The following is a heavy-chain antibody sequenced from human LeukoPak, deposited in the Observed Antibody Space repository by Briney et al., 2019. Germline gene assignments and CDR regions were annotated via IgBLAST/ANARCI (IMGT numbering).Heavy chain of an antibody. CDR1: GYSFTSYW. J-gene: IGHJ5*02. CDR2: IYPGDSDT. D-gene: IGHD3-10*01. Sequence: GESLKISCKGSGYSFTSYWIAWVRQMPGKGLEWMGIIYPGDSDTRYSPSFQGQVTISADESISTAYLQWSSLKASDTAMYYYARFHYYGSGSDNWFDPWGQGTPVTVSS. CDR3: ARFHYYGSGSDNWFDP. V-gene: IGHV5-51*01.